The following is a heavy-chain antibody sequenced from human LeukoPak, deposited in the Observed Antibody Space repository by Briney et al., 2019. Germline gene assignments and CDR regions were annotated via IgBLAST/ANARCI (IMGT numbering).Heavy chain of an antibody. D-gene: IGHD3-3*01. J-gene: IGHJ5*02. CDR2: ISSSGSTI. CDR1: GFTFSDYY. V-gene: IGHV3-11*01. CDR3: ARVFGVIPVNWFDP. Sequence: GGSLRLSCAASGFTFSDYYMSWIRQAPGKGLEWVSYISSSGSTIYYADSVKGRFTISRDNAKNSLYLQMNSLRAEDTAVYYCARVFGVIPVNWFDPWGQGTLVTVSS.